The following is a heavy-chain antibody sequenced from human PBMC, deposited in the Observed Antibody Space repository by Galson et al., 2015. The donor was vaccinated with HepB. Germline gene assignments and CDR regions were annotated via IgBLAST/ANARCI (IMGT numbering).Heavy chain of an antibody. CDR1: GFPFSGST. CDR3: IRVGDFSGYSSR. CDR2: IETKGSNYAT. D-gene: IGHD5-12*01. Sequence: SLRLSCAGSGFPFSGSTIHWVRQTSGKGLEWVGRIETKGSNYATAYVASVKGRFTISRDDSKNTAYLQMHSLRTEDTAVYYCIRVGDFSGYSSRWGQGTLVTVSS. J-gene: IGHJ4*02. V-gene: IGHV3-73*01.